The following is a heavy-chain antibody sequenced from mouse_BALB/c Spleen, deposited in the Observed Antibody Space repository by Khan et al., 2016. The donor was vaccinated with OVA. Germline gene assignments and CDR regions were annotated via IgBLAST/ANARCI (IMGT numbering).Heavy chain of an antibody. CDR3: ARDRIDY. CDR2: INPSTGYT. Sequence: QIQLVQSGAELAKPGASVKMSCKASGYTFSTSWMHWVKQRPGQGLEWIGYINPSTGYTYYNQKFKDKATLTADKSSSTAYMQLSSLTSEDSAVYYGARDRIDYWGQGTTLTVSS. CDR1: GYTFSTSW. V-gene: IGHV1-7*01. J-gene: IGHJ2*01.